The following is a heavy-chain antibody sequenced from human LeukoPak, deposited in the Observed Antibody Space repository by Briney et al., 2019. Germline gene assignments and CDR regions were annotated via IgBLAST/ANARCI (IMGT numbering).Heavy chain of an antibody. CDR1: GFSFSTYS. V-gene: IGHV3-21*01. Sequence: PGGSLRLSCAASGFSFSTYSTNWVRQAPGKGLEWVSSIISTSTYIYYADSVKGRFTISRDNAKNSLYLQMNSLRAEDTAVYYCARDSPDGSGWSRRGAGDALDIWGRGTMVTVSS. CDR2: IISTSTYI. J-gene: IGHJ3*02. D-gene: IGHD6-19*01. CDR3: ARDSPDGSGWSRRGAGDALDI.